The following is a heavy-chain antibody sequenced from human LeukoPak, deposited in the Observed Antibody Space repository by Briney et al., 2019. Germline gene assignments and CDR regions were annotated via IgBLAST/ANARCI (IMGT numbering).Heavy chain of an antibody. D-gene: IGHD1-7*01. J-gene: IGHJ6*02. V-gene: IGHV1-69*13. CDR1: GGTFSSYA. CDR2: IIPIFGTA. Sequence: ASVKVSCKASGGTFSSYAISWVRQAPGQGLEWMGGIIPIFGTANYAQKFQGRVTITADESTSTAYMELSSLRSEGTAVYYCAREGSELLGSGMDVWGQGTTVTASS. CDR3: AREGSELLGSGMDV.